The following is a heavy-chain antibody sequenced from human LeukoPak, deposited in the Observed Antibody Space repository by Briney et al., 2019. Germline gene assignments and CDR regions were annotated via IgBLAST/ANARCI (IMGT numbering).Heavy chain of an antibody. CDR3: ARNGYYYDSSGYYPFDY. Sequence: SVKVSCKASRGTFSSYAIRWVRQAPGLGLEWMGGSIPSFGTANYAQKFQGRVTITADESTSTAYMELSSLRSEDTAVYYCARNGYYYDSSGYYPFDYWGQGTLVTVSS. D-gene: IGHD3-22*01. CDR1: RGTFSSYA. J-gene: IGHJ4*02. V-gene: IGHV1-69*13. CDR2: SIPSFGTA.